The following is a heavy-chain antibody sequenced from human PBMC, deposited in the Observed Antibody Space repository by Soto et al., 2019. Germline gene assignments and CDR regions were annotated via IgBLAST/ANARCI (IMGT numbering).Heavy chain of an antibody. CDR1: GGSFSGYY. CDR3: ARGVSSCSGGSCYLGPLDY. D-gene: IGHD2-15*01. CDR2: INHSGST. J-gene: IGHJ4*02. V-gene: IGHV4-34*01. Sequence: QVQLQQWGAGLLKPSETLSLTCAVYGGSFSGYYWSWIRQPPGKGLEWIGEINHSGSTNYNPSLKRRVTISVDTSKNQFSLKLSSVTAADTAVYYCARGVSSCSGGSCYLGPLDYWGQGTLVTVSS.